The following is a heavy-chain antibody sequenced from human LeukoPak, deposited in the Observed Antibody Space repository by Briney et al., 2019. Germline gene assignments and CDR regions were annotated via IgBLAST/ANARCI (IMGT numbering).Heavy chain of an antibody. V-gene: IGHV1-69*05. CDR1: GGTFSSYA. D-gene: IGHD2-2*02. J-gene: IGHJ4*02. Sequence: SVKVSCKASGGTFSSYAISWVRQAPGQGLEWMGRIIPIFGTANYAQKFQGRVTITTDESTSTAYMELSSLRSEDTAVYYCAAGEGYCSSTSCYNLDYWGQGTLVTVSS. CDR3: AAGEGYCSSTSCYNLDY. CDR2: IIPIFGTA.